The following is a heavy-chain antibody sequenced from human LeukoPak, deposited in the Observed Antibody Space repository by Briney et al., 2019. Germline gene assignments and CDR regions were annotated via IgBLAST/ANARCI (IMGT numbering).Heavy chain of an antibody. J-gene: IGHJ3*02. CDR2: IGTAGDT. CDR1: GFTFSSYD. Sequence: GGSLRLSCAASGFTFSSYDMHWVRQATGKGVEWVSAIGTAGDTYYPGSVKGRFSISRENAKNSLYLQMNSLRAGDTAVYYCARSLLAGTRGAFDIWGQGTMVTVSS. V-gene: IGHV3-13*04. CDR3: ARSLLAGTRGAFDI. D-gene: IGHD6-19*01.